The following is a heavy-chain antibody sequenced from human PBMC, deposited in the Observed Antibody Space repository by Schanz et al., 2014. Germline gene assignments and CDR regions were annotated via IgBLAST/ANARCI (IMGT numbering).Heavy chain of an antibody. Sequence: EVQLLESGGGLIQPGGSLRLSCAASGFIFGSSVMAWVRQAPGKGLEWVSGITGASDHIDYAESVKGRFTISRDNSKGALYLQMSSLRAEDTAVYYCAKDAENTAMITDYFDYWGQGTLVTVSS. D-gene: IGHD5-18*01. CDR2: ITGASDHI. CDR3: AKDAENTAMITDYFDY. J-gene: IGHJ4*02. CDR1: GFIFGSSV. V-gene: IGHV3-23*01.